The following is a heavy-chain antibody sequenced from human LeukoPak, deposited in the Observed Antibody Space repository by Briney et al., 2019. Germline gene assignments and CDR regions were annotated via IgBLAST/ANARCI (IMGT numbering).Heavy chain of an antibody. Sequence: GGSLRLSCAASGFTFDDYGMSWVRQAPGKGLEWLSGIKRYGDSTGYADSVKGRFTISRDNAKKSLYLQMNSLRAEDTAVYYCARHKGYSDYWGQGTLVTVSS. V-gene: IGHV3-20*04. CDR1: GFTFDDYG. CDR2: IKRYGDST. J-gene: IGHJ4*02. CDR3: ARHKGYSDY.